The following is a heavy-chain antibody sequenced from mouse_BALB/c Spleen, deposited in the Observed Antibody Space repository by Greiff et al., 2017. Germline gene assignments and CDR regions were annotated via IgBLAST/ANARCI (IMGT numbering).Heavy chain of an antibody. Sequence: EVKLMESGGGLVKLGGSLKLSCAASGFTFSSYYMSWVRQTPEKRLELVAAINSNGGSTYYPDTVKGRFTISRDNAKNTLYLQMSSLKSEDTALYYCARPDYYDGGGFAYWGQGTLVTVSA. CDR3: ARPDYYDGGGFAY. J-gene: IGHJ3*01. CDR1: GFTFSSYY. CDR2: INSNGGST. D-gene: IGHD1-1*01. V-gene: IGHV5-6-2*01.